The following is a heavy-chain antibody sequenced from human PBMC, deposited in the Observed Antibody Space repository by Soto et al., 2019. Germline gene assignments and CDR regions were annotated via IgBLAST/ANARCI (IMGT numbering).Heavy chain of an antibody. CDR1: GFTFKNYW. CDR2: INSDGSNR. CDR3: ARRCNRPNCYGMDV. D-gene: IGHD6-6*01. V-gene: IGHV3-74*01. J-gene: IGHJ6*02. Sequence: PGGSLRLSCEASGFTFKNYWMHWVRQAPGKGLVWVSRINSDGSNRRYEDSVQGRFTISRDNAKNTLFLQMNSLIAADTAVYFCARRCNRPNCYGMDVWGQGTTVTVSS.